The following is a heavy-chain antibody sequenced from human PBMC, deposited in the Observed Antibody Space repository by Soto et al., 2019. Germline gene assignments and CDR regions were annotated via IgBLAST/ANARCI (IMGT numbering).Heavy chain of an antibody. V-gene: IGHV3-49*03. CDR3: VQERGTYYFYNCMDV. CDR2: MRSRLYGGAV. D-gene: IGHD2-21*01. Sequence: SLRLSCPSSGLNFSACTINWFRQTPGKVLEWVGFMRSRLYGGAVGYAASVKGRFTVSRDDSKSSTFLQMNSLKTEDTAVYYCVQERGTYYFYNCMDVWGQGTTVTVSS. J-gene: IGHJ6*02. CDR1: GLNFSACT.